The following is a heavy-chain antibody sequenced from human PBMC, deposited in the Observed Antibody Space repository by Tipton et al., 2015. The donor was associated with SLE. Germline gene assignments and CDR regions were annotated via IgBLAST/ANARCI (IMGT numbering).Heavy chain of an antibody. J-gene: IGHJ4*02. CDR1: GGSISSSSYY. D-gene: IGHD4-23*01. Sequence: TLSLTCTVSGGSISSSSYYWGWIRQPPGKGLEWIGSIYYSGSTYYNPSLKSRLTISVDTSKNRFSLKLSSVTAADTAVYYCARHTDYGGNSDSFDYWGQGTLVTVSS. CDR2: IYYSGST. V-gene: IGHV4-39*01. CDR3: ARHTDYGGNSDSFDY.